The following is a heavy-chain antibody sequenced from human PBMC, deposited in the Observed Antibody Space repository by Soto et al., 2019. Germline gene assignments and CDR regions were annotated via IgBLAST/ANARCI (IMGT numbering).Heavy chain of an antibody. Sequence: SETLSLTCAVYGGSFSGYYWSWIRQPPGKGLEWIGEINHSGSTNYNPSLKSRVTISVDTSKNQFSLKLSSVTAADTAVYYCARGQMTSPGGPNMDVWGKGTTVTVSS. CDR1: GGSFSGYY. D-gene: IGHD1-1*01. CDR3: ARGQMTSPGGPNMDV. CDR2: INHSGST. J-gene: IGHJ6*03. V-gene: IGHV4-34*01.